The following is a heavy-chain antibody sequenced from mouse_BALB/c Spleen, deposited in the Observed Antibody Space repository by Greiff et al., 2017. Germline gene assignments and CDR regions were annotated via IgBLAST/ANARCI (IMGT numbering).Heavy chain of an antibody. CDR1: GYTFTDYE. J-gene: IGHJ3*01. V-gene: IGHV1-15*01. D-gene: IGHD2-3*01. CDR2: IDPETGGT. CDR3: TKPYDGYTFAY. Sequence: QVQLKESGAELVRPGASVTLSCKASGYTFTDYEMHWVKQTPVHGLEWIGAIDPETGGTAYNQKFKGKATLTADKSSSTAYMELRSLTSEDSAVYYCTKPYDGYTFAYWGQGTLVTVSA.